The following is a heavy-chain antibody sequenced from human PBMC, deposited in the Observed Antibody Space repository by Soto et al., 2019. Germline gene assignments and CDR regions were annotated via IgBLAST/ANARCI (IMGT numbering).Heavy chain of an antibody. D-gene: IGHD6-6*01. CDR3: AGPYSSSSEYYYYGMDV. V-gene: IGHV5-10-1*01. CDR2: IDPSDSYT. CDR1: GYSFTSYW. Sequence: GESLKISCKGSGYSFTSYWISWVRQMPGKGLEWMGRIDPSDSYTNYSPSFQGHVTISADKSISTAYLQWSSLKASDTAMYYCAGPYSSSSEYYYYGMDVWGQGTTVTVSS. J-gene: IGHJ6*02.